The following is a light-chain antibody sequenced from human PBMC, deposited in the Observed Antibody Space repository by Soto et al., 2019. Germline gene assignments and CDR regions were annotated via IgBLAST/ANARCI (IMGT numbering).Light chain of an antibody. Sequence: QSVLTQAAAVSGCPGQSITISCTGTSSDVGGYNYVSWYQQHPGKAPKLMIYEVSNRPSGVSNRFSGSKSGNTASLTISGLQAEDEADYYCSSFTSSSTRVFATGTKVTVL. J-gene: IGLJ1*01. CDR2: EVS. CDR3: SSFTSSSTRV. V-gene: IGLV2-14*01. CDR1: SSDVGGYNY.